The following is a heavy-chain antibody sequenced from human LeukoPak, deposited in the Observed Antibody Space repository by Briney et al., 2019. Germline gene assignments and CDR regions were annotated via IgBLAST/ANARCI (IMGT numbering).Heavy chain of an antibody. CDR1: GGSISSSNW. J-gene: IGHJ2*01. V-gene: IGHV4-4*02. CDR2: IYHSGST. CDR3: ARGDLVTTHPLLGWYFDL. Sequence: SETLSLTCAVSGGSISSSNWWSWVRQPPGKGLEWIGEIYHSGSTNYNPSLKSRVTISVDKSKNQFSLKLSSVTAADTAVYYCARGDLVTTHPLLGWYFDLWGRGTLVTVSS. D-gene: IGHD4-17*01.